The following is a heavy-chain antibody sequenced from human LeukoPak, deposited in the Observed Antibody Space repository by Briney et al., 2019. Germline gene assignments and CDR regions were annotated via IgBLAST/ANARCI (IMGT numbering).Heavy chain of an antibody. D-gene: IGHD3-22*01. CDR1: GFIFNNYG. CDR2: ISNDGGGT. Sequence: GGSLRLSCSASGFIFNNYGLMWVRQAPGKGLECVSAISNDGGGTTYADFVKGRFTISRDNSKNTLSLQMNSLRPEDTALYYCAKGNSGYFADLWGQGTVVTVSS. V-gene: IGHV3-23*01. CDR3: AKGNSGYFADL. J-gene: IGHJ5*02.